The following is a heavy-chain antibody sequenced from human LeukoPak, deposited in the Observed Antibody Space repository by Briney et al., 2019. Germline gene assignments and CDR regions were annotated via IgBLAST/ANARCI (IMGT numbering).Heavy chain of an antibody. CDR2: ISSSGSTI. D-gene: IGHD1-1*01. CDR1: GFTFSSYE. V-gene: IGHV3-48*03. CDR3: ARDRTWNGPSGSFDY. Sequence: GGSLRLSCAASGFTFSSYEMNWVRQAPGKGLEWVSYISSSGSTIYYADSVKGRFTISRDNAKNSLYLQMNSLRAEDTAVYYCARDRTWNGPSGSFDYWGKGTLVTVSS. J-gene: IGHJ4*02.